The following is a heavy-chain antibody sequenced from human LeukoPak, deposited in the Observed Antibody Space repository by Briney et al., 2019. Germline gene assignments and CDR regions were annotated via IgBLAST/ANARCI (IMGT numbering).Heavy chain of an antibody. J-gene: IGHJ4*02. V-gene: IGHV1-18*01. CDR2: ISVYNGNT. Sequence: ASVTVSCKASGYTFTKYGISWVRQAPGQGLEWMGWISVYNGNTNYAQKLQGRVTMTTDTSTSTAYMELRSLRSDDTAVYYCAKEGGDWGEGYFDYWGQGTLVTVSS. CDR3: AKEGGDWGEGYFDY. CDR1: GYTFTKYG. D-gene: IGHD7-27*01.